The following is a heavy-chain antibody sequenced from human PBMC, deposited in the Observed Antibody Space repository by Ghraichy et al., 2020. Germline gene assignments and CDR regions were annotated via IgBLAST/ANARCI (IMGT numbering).Heavy chain of an antibody. CDR3: AKEPYRRYSSSSWVDY. CDR1: GFTFSSYA. D-gene: IGHD6-6*01. Sequence: GGSLRLSCAASGFTFSSYAMSWVRQAPGKGLEWVSAISGSGGSTYYADSVKGRFTISRDNSKNTLYLQMNSLRAEDTAVYYCAKEPYRRYSSSSWVDYWGQGTLVTVSS. CDR2: ISGSGGST. V-gene: IGHV3-23*01. J-gene: IGHJ4*02.